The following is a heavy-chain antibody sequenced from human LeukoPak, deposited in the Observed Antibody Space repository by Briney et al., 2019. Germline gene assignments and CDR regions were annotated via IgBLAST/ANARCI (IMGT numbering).Heavy chain of an antibody. D-gene: IGHD3-16*01. CDR1: GDSISTYD. V-gene: IGHV4-59*08. Sequence: PSETLSLTCTASGDSISTYDWSWIRQPPGKGLEWIGYIHYSGSTNYNPSLRSRVTISVDTSKNQFSLKLSSATAADTAVYFCARRAINSVMFDYWGQGTLVTVSS. CDR2: IHYSGST. CDR3: ARRAINSVMFDY. J-gene: IGHJ4*02.